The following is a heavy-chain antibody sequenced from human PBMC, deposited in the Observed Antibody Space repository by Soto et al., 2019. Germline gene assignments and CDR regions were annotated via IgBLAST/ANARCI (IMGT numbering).Heavy chain of an antibody. CDR2: ILHTRSP. Sequence: TLSLTCAALGGSFVTAGYSWFWVREPPGKGQEWIEYILHTRSPYYNPSLKTRDNISIDRSNNQFSLHLNSGTAADTSMYYCARENRLGTYYFDSWGQGTLVTVSS. J-gene: IGHJ4*02. CDR1: GGSFVTAGYS. D-gene: IGHD7-27*01. CDR3: ARENRLGTYYFDS. V-gene: IGHV4-30-2*01.